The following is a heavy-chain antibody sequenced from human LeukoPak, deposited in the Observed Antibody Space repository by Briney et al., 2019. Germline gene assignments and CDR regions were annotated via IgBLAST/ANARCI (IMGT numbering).Heavy chain of an antibody. V-gene: IGHV3-30*18. Sequence: GGSLRLSCAASGFTFSSYGMHWVRQAPGKGLEWVAVISYDGSNKYYADSVKGRFTISRDNSKNTLYLQMNSLRAEDTAVYYCAKAYAVVVTAIPVDYWGQGTLVTVSS. CDR3: AKAYAVVVTAIPVDY. J-gene: IGHJ4*02. D-gene: IGHD2-21*02. CDR1: GFTFSSYG. CDR2: ISYDGSNK.